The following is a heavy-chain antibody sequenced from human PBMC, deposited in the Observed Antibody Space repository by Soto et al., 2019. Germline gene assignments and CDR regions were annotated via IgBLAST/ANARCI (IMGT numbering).Heavy chain of an antibody. CDR1: GFTFSSYG. D-gene: IGHD3-10*01. V-gene: IGHV3-30*18. J-gene: IGHJ4*02. Sequence: QVQLVESGGGVVQPGRSLRLSCAASGFTFSSYGMHWVRQAPGKGLEWVAVISYNGNDKYHVDSVKGRFTISRDNSKNPLYLQMNSLRAEDTAVYYCAKDSGRGSADYYFDYWGQGTLVTVSS. CDR2: ISYNGNDK. CDR3: AKDSGRGSADYYFDY.